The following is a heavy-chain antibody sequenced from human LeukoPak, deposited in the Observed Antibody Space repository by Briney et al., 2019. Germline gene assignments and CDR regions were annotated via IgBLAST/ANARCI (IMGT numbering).Heavy chain of an antibody. CDR2: ISYDGSNK. J-gene: IGHJ3*02. V-gene: IGHV3-30-3*01. D-gene: IGHD3-22*01. Sequence: GGSLRLSCAASGFTFSRSAMHWVRQAPGKGLEWVAVISYDGSNKYYADSVKGRFTLSRDNSKNTLSLQMNSMRAEDTAVYYCARVLYDSSGYGAFDIWGQGTMVTVSS. CDR1: GFTFSRSA. CDR3: ARVLYDSSGYGAFDI.